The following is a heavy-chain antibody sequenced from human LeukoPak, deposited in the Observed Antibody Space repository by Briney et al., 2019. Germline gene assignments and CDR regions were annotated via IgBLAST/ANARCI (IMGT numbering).Heavy chain of an antibody. CDR2: IKQDGSEK. CDR1: GFTFSSYA. Sequence: GGSLRLSCAASGFTFSSYAMHWVRQAPGKGLEWVANIKQDGSEKYYVDSVKGRFTISRDNAKNSLYLQMNSLRAEDTAVYYCARDPVVGATDYWGQGTLVTVSS. D-gene: IGHD1-26*01. CDR3: ARDPVVGATDY. V-gene: IGHV3-7*01. J-gene: IGHJ4*02.